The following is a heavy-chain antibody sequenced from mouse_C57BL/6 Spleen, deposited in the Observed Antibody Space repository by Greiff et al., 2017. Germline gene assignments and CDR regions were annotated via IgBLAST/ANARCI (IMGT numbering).Heavy chain of an antibody. Sequence: EVQLQESGEGLVKPGGSLKLSCAASGFTFSSYAMSWVRQTPEKRLEWVAYISSGGDYIYYADTVKGRFTISRDNARNTLYLQMSSLKSEDTAMYYCTRDSSSYGYAMDYWGQGTSVTVSS. CDR2: ISSGGDYI. J-gene: IGHJ4*01. CDR3: TRDSSSYGYAMDY. D-gene: IGHD1-1*01. V-gene: IGHV5-9-1*02. CDR1: GFTFSSYA.